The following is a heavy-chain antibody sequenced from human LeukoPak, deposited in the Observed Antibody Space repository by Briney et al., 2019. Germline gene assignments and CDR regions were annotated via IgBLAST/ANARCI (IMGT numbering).Heavy chain of an antibody. V-gene: IGHV4-61*02. CDR1: GDSIRTSSAY. J-gene: IGHJ5*02. CDR2: IYGRGST. CDR3: ARDAYGYTDT. Sequence: SETLSLTCTVSGDSIRTSSAYWSWIRQPAGKELEWIGRIYGRGSTNYNPSLKSRVTISVDKSKNQFSLKLSSVTAADTAVYYCARDAYGYTDTWGQGTPVTVSS. D-gene: IGHD5-12*01.